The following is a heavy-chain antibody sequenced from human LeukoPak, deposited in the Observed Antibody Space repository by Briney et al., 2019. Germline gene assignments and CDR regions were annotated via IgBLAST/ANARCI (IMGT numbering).Heavy chain of an antibody. D-gene: IGHD3-3*01. Sequence: SETLSLTCSVSDYSISSGYYWGWIRQPSGKGLEWTGTIYHSGSMYYNPSLKSRVTISVDTSKNQFSLKLSSVTAADTAVYYCARDRPLLGAWSWFDPWGQGTLVTVSS. CDR2: IYHSGSM. CDR3: ARDRPLLGAWSWFDP. J-gene: IGHJ5*02. V-gene: IGHV4-38-2*02. CDR1: DYSISSGYY.